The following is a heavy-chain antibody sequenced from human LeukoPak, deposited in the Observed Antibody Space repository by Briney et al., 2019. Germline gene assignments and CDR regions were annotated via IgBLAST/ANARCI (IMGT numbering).Heavy chain of an antibody. CDR1: GYSISSGYY. V-gene: IGHV4-38-2*02. J-gene: IGHJ4*02. D-gene: IGHD6-19*01. CDR2: IYHSGST. Sequence: SETLSLTCTVSGYSISSGYYWGWIRQPPGKGLEWIGSIYHSGSTYYNPSLKSRVTISVDTSKNQFSLKLSSVTAADTAVYYCARWDRGYSSGPFDYWGQGTLVTVSS. CDR3: ARWDRGYSSGPFDY.